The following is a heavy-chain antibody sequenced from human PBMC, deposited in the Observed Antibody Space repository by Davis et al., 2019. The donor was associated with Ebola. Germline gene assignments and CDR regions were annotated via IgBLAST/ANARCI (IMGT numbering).Heavy chain of an antibody. CDR1: GFTFSSYA. CDR3: ARDRRSSSSDRGYYYYYMDV. J-gene: IGHJ6*03. D-gene: IGHD6-6*01. V-gene: IGHV3-30-3*01. CDR2: ISYDGSNK. Sequence: GESLKISCAASGFTFSSYAMHWVRQAPGKGLEWVAVISYDGSNKYYADSVKGRFTISRDNSKNTLYLQMNSLRAEDTAVYYCARDRRSSSSDRGYYYYYMDVWGKGTTVTVSS.